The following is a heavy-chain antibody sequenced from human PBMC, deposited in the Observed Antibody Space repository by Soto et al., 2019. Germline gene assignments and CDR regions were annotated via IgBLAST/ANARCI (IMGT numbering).Heavy chain of an antibody. CDR2: IYWDDDK. V-gene: IGHV2-5*02. CDR1: GFSLSTSGVG. D-gene: IGHD2-2*01. CDR3: AHSLGTVPVLKWYYYYYLDV. Sequence: SGPTLVNPTQTLTLTCTFSGFSLSTSGVGVGWIRQPPGKALEWLALIYWDDDKRYSPSLKSRLTITKDTPKNQVVLTMTNMDPVDAVTYYCAHSLGTVPVLKWYYYYYLDVWGKGTTVTVSS. J-gene: IGHJ6*03.